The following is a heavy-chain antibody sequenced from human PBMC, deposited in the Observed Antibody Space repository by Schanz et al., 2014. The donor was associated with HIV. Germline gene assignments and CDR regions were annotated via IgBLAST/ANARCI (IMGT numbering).Heavy chain of an antibody. J-gene: IGHJ4*02. CDR2: IKQDGTEM. D-gene: IGHD2-21*01. CDR3: TREGNYYGGSVPGH. Sequence: EVQLVESGGGLVQPGGSLRLSCVASGVTFSNYWMTWVRHVSGKGLEWVANIKQDGTEMYYVDSVKGRFTISRDNSNNVLFLHMPTLRAEDTATYYCTREGNYYGGSVPGHWGQGALVSVSS. V-gene: IGHV3-7*03. CDR1: GVTFSNYW.